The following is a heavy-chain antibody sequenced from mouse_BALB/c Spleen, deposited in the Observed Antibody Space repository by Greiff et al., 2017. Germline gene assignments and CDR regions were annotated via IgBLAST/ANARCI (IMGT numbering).Heavy chain of an antibody. CDR3: ARSGSLYFDY. Sequence: DVHLVESGGGLVQPGGSRKLSCAASGFTFSSFGMHWVRQAPEKGLEWVAYISSGSSTIYYADTVKGRFTISRDNPKNTLFLQMTSLRSEDTAMYYCARSGSLYFDYWGQGTTLTVSP. J-gene: IGHJ2*01. CDR2: ISSGSSTI. V-gene: IGHV5-17*02. CDR1: GFTFSSFG. D-gene: IGHD3-1*01.